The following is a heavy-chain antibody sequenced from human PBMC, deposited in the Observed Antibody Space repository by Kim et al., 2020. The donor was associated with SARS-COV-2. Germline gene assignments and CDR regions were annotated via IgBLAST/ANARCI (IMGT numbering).Heavy chain of an antibody. CDR1: GFTFSSYS. Sequence: GGSLRLFCAASGFTFSSYSMNWVRQAPGKGLEWVSSISSSSSYIYYADSVKGRFTISRDNAKNSLYLQMNSLRAEDTAVYYCARDQSATGWAPVDVWGQGTTVTVSS. CDR2: ISSSSSYI. CDR3: ARDQSATGWAPVDV. D-gene: IGHD1-26*01. V-gene: IGHV3-21*01. J-gene: IGHJ6*02.